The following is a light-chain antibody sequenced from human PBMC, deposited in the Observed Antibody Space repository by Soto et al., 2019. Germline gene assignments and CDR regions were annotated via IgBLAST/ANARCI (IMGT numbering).Light chain of an antibody. Sequence: QSVLTQPPSVSATPGQKVTISCSGSTSNIGNNYVSWYQQLPGTSPKLLIYDNSKRPSGIPDRFSGSKSGTSATLAITGLQTGDEADYYCGTWNSRLSLVVFGGGTKLTVL. J-gene: IGLJ2*01. CDR2: DNS. CDR3: GTWNSRLSLVV. V-gene: IGLV1-51*01. CDR1: TSNIGNNY.